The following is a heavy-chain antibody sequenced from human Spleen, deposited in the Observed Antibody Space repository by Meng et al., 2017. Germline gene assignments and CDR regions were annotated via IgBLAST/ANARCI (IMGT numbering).Heavy chain of an antibody. Sequence: GESLKISCEASGFTFSSYSMNWVRQAPGKGLEWVSGISWNSGSIGYVDSVKGRFTISRDNAKSSLYLQMNSLRAEDTAVYYCVRDSIGITMVRVFWGQGTMVTVSS. V-gene: IGHV3-48*04. CDR3: VRDSIGITMVRVF. D-gene: IGHD3-10*01. CDR1: GFTFSSYS. J-gene: IGHJ3*01. CDR2: ISWNSGSI.